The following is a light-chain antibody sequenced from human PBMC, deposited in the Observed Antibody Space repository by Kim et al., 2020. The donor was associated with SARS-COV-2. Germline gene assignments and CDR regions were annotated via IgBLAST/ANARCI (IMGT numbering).Light chain of an antibody. Sequence: NFMLTQPHSVSESPGKTVTISCTRSSGSIASNYVQWYQQRPGSAPTTVIYEDNQRPSGVPDRFSGSIDSSSNSASLPISELKTEDEADYYCQSYDSSNQVFGGGTKLTVL. J-gene: IGLJ3*02. V-gene: IGLV6-57*03. CDR1: SGSIASNY. CDR3: QSYDSSNQV. CDR2: EDN.